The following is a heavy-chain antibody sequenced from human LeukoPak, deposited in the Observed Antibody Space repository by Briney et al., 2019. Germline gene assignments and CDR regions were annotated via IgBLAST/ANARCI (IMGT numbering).Heavy chain of an antibody. V-gene: IGHV4-59*01. D-gene: IGHD4-17*01. CDR1: GGSISSYY. J-gene: IGHJ5*02. CDR3: ARDKGNHFPYYGDYYWFDP. Sequence: SETLSLTCTVSGGSISSYYWSWIRQPPGKGLEWLGYIYYSESTNYNPSLKSRVTISVDTSKNQFSLKLSSVTAADTAVYYCARDKGNHFPYYGDYYWFDPWGQGTLVTVSS. CDR2: IYYSEST.